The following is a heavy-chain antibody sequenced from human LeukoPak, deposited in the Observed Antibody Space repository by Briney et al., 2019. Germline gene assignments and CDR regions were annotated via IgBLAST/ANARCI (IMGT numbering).Heavy chain of an antibody. V-gene: IGHV1-69*01. J-gene: IGHJ6*02. CDR3: ASRYYRPYYYYGMDV. CDR2: IIPIFGTA. Sequence: SVTVSCKASGGTFSSYAISWVRQAPGQGLEWMGGIIPIFGTANYAQKFQGRVTITADESTSTAYMELSSLRSEDTAVYYCASRYYRPYYYYGMDVWGQGTTVTVSS. D-gene: IGHD1-14*01. CDR1: GGTFSSYA.